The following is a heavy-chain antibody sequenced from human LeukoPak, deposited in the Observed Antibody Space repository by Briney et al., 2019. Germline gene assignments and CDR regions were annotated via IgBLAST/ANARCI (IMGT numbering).Heavy chain of an antibody. CDR1: GFTFRSYG. CDR3: ARDSGSGSYYNADLDY. CDR2: ISSSGGST. Sequence: GGSLRLSCAASGFTFRSYGMSWVRQTPGKGLEWVSAISSSGGSTYYADSVKGRFTISRDNSKNTLFLQMSSLRAEDTAVYYCARDSGSGSYYNADLDYWGQGTLVTVSS. D-gene: IGHD3-10*01. J-gene: IGHJ4*02. V-gene: IGHV3-23*01.